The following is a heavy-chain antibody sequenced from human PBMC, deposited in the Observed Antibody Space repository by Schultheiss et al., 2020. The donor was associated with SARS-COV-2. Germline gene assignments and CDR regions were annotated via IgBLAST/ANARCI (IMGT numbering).Heavy chain of an antibody. CDR3: ARAAARPVDY. V-gene: IGHV3-66*01. J-gene: IGHJ4*02. CDR2: IYSGGST. CDR1: GFTVSSNY. Sequence: ESLKISCAASGFTVSSNYMSWVRQAPGKGLEWVSVIYSGGSTYYADSVKGRFTISRDNSKNTLYLQMNSLRAEDTAVYYCARAAARPVDYWGQGTLVTVSS. D-gene: IGHD6-6*01.